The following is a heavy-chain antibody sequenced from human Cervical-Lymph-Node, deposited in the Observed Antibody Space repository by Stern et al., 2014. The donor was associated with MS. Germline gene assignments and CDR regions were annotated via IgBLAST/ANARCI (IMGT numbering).Heavy chain of an antibody. V-gene: IGHV5-51*03. CDR2: IYPGDSDI. CDR3: ARWSVACDY. D-gene: IGHD2-21*01. Sequence: EQLVQSGAEMKKPGESLKISCKTSGYNFINYWIAWVRQVPGKGLEWIGMIYPGDSDIRHSPSFQGHVTISVDKSNTTAYLHWSSLKVSDSAVYYCARWSVACDYWGQGALITVSS. CDR1: GYNFINYW. J-gene: IGHJ4*02.